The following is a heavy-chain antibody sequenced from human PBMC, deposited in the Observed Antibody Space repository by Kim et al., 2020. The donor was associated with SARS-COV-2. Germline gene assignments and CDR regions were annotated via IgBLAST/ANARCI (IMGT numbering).Heavy chain of an antibody. J-gene: IGHJ4*02. D-gene: IGHD2-15*01. Sequence: ADSVKSRSTNARENAKNTLDLKMNSLRDEDTAVYYCARAQVVSFDYWGQGTLVTVSS. V-gene: IGHV3-74*01. CDR3: ARAQVVSFDY.